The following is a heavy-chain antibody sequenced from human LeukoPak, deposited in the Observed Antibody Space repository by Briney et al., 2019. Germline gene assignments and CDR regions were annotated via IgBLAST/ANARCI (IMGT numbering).Heavy chain of an antibody. CDR3: AKGAGIAAGREDY. CDR2: ISGSGAST. Sequence: PGGSLRLSCAASGFTFSSYAMSWVRQPPGKGLEWVSAISGSGASTSYAHSVKGPFTISRVNAKNTLDLQMNSLRADDTAVYYCAKGAGIAAGREDYWGQGTLVTVSS. V-gene: IGHV3-23*01. J-gene: IGHJ4*02. D-gene: IGHD6-25*01. CDR1: GFTFSSYA.